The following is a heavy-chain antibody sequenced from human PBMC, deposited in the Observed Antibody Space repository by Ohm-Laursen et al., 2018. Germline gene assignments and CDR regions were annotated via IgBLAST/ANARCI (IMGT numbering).Heavy chain of an antibody. CDR2: IYYTGST. CDR3: ARTGDILTGYYIYWYFDL. D-gene: IGHD3-9*01. CDR1: GGSISSGGYY. J-gene: IGHJ2*01. Sequence: GTLSLTCTVSGGSISSGGYYWSWIRQHPGKGLEWIGYIYYTGSTIYNPALKSRVTISLDTSKNQFSLKLTSVTAADTAVYYCARTGDILTGYYIYWYFDLWGRGTLVTVSS. V-gene: IGHV4-61*08.